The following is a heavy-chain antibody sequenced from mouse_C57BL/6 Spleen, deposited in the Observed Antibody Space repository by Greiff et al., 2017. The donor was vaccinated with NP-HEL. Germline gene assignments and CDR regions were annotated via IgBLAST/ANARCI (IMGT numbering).Heavy chain of an antibody. D-gene: IGHD1-1*01. V-gene: IGHV1-82*01. CDR1: GYAFSSSW. Sequence: QVQLQQSGPELVKPGASVKISCKASGYAFSSSWMNWVKQRPGKGLEWIGRINPGDGDTNYNGKFKGKATLSADKSSRTAYRQLSSLTSEDSSVYFCARYYYGSSYEAMDYWGKGTSVTVSS. J-gene: IGHJ4*01. CDR2: INPGDGDT. CDR3: ARYYYGSSYEAMDY.